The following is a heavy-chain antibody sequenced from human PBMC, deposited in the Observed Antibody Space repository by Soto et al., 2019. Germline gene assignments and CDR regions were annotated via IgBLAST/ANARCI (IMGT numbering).Heavy chain of an antibody. Sequence: GASVKVSCKASGYSVTSYYMHWVRQAPGQGLEWMGIINPNSGSTTYAQKFQGRVTMTRDTSTSTVYMELTSLTSGYTAVYYCARAGIAYCSSTTCYLYYYVMDVWGQGTTVTVSS. V-gene: IGHV1-46*01. D-gene: IGHD2-2*01. J-gene: IGHJ6*02. CDR3: ARAGIAYCSSTTCYLYYYVMDV. CDR1: GYSVTSYY. CDR2: INPNSGST.